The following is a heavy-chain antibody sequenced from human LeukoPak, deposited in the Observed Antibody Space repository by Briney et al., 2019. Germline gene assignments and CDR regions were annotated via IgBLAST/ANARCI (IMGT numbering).Heavy chain of an antibody. CDR1: GGSITSSNYY. CDR2: ISYSGST. Sequence: KASETLSLTCTVSGGSITSSNYYWGWIRQPPGTGLEWSGSISYSGSTYYNPSLKSRVFISVDTSKNQFTLKLSSVTAADTAVYYCARDRSLVREGRPYDAFDIWGQGTMVTVSS. CDR3: ARDRSLVREGRPYDAFDI. D-gene: IGHD6-13*01. J-gene: IGHJ3*02. V-gene: IGHV4-39*06.